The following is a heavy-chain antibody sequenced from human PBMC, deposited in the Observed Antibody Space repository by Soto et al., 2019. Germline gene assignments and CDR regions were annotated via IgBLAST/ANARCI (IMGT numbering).Heavy chain of an antibody. CDR1: GGTFSSYA. CDR3: ATNWGYYDFWSGYYTWFDP. CDR2: IIPIFGTA. D-gene: IGHD3-3*01. V-gene: IGHV1-69*13. J-gene: IGHJ5*02. Sequence: GASVKVSCKASGGTFSSYAISWVRQAPGQGLEWKGVIIPIFGTANYAQKFQGRVTITADESTSTAYMELSSLRSEDTAVYYCATNWGYYDFWSGYYTWFDPWGQGTLVTVSS.